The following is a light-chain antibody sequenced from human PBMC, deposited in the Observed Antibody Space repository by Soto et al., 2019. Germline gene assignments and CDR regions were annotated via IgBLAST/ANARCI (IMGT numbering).Light chain of an antibody. CDR1: QSVSSSY. Sequence: EIVLTQSPGTLYLSPGERATLSCRASQSVSSSYFAWYQQKPGQAPRLLIYGASSRATGIPDRFSGSGSGTVFTITISRLEPEYFAVYYCQQYGSSPPETFGQGTKVEIK. V-gene: IGKV3-20*01. CDR2: GAS. J-gene: IGKJ1*01. CDR3: QQYGSSPPET.